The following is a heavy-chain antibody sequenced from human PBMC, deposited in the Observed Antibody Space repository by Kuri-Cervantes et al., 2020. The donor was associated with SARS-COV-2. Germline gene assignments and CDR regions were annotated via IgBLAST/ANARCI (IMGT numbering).Heavy chain of an antibody. CDR1: GGSFSGYY. J-gene: IGHJ5*02. V-gene: IGHV4-34*01. CDR3: ARTDFGRRGGVGP. CDR2: INHSGST. D-gene: IGHD3-3*01. Sequence: GSLRLSCAVYGGSFSGYYWSWIRQPPGKGLEWIGEINHSGSTNYNPSLKSRVTISVDTSKNQFSLKLSSVTAADTAVYYCARTDFGRRGGVGPWGQGTLVTVSS.